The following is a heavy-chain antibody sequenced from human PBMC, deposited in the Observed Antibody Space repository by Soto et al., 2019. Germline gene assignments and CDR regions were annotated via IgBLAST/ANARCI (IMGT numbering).Heavy chain of an antibody. V-gene: IGHV4-31*03. CDR1: GGSINSGGYY. D-gene: IGHD5-12*01. J-gene: IGHJ4*02. CDR2: IYYSGST. CDR3: TRQRDGYNYRYFDY. Sequence: SETLSLTYTVSGGSINSGGYYWSWIRQHPGKGLEWIGYIYYSGSTYYNPSLKSRVTISIDTSKNQFSLRLSSVTAADTAVYYCTRQRDGYNYRYFDYWGQGTLVTVSS.